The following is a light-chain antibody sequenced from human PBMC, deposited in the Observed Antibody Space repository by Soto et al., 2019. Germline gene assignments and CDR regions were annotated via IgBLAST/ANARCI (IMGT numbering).Light chain of an antibody. J-gene: IGKJ4*01. CDR3: QQRSNCPLT. CDR1: QSFNSIY. Sequence: EIVMTQSPGTLSFSPGERATLSCRASQSFNSIYLAWYQQKPGQAPSLLIYDASNRATGIPARFSGSGSGTDFTLTISSLEPEDFAVYYCQQRSNCPLTFGGGTKVDNK. V-gene: IGKV3D-20*02. CDR2: DAS.